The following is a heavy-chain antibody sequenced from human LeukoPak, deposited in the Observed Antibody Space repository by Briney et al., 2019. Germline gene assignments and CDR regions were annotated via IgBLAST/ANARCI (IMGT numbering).Heavy chain of an antibody. V-gene: IGHV4-34*01. CDR2: ISHSGSS. D-gene: IGHD4-23*01. CDR1: GGPFRGYS. CDR3: ARGIFYGGRNQYIWFDL. Sequence: AGTLSLTCAVYGGPFRGYSWSWIRQAPGKGLEWIGEISHSGSSEYNPSLKSRITISGDTSKSPLYLRLTSVTAADTAVYYCARGIFYGGRNQYIWFDLWGQGTLVTVSS. J-gene: IGHJ5*02.